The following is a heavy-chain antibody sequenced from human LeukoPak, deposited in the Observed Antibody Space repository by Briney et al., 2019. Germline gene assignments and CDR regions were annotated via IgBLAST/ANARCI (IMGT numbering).Heavy chain of an antibody. CDR3: ARGGWYGDY. D-gene: IGHD6-19*01. Sequence: QAGGSLRLSCGASGFSFSLYGMHWVRQVPGKGLLWVARIETDGSSTAYADSVKGRFTISRDNAKNTLYLQMNSLRAEDTAVYYCARGGWYGDYWGQGTLVTVSS. CDR1: GFSFSLYG. CDR2: IETDGSST. V-gene: IGHV3-74*01. J-gene: IGHJ4*02.